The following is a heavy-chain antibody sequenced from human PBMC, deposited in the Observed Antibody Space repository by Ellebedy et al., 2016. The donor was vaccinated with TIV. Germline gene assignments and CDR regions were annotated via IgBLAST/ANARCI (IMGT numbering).Heavy chain of an antibody. J-gene: IGHJ4*02. CDR3: ARARYYCGGDCSYNFDY. CDR1: GFSLSNLIMG. CDR2: IYSNDEK. Sequence: SGPTLVKPKETLTLTCTVSGFSLSNLIMGVSWIRQPPGKALDWLAHIYSNDEKSYSTSLKTRLGISRDTSKSQVVLTMTNMDPVDTATYYWARARYYCGGDCSYNFDYWGQGTPVTVSS. V-gene: IGHV2-26*01. D-gene: IGHD2-21*02.